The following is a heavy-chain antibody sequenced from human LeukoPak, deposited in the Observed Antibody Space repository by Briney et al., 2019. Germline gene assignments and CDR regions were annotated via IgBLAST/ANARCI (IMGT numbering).Heavy chain of an antibody. CDR1: GGTLSSYA. J-gene: IGHJ3*02. Sequence: GASVKVSCKASGGTLSSYAISWVRQAPGQGLEWMGRIIPIFGTANYAQKFQGRVTITTDESTSTAYMELSSLRSEDTAVYYCAAGDNNDAFDIWGQGTMVTVSS. V-gene: IGHV1-69*05. D-gene: IGHD3-16*01. CDR3: AAGDNNDAFDI. CDR2: IIPIFGTA.